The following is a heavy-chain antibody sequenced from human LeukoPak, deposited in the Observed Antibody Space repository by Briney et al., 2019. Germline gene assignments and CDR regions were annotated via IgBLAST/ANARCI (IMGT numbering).Heavy chain of an antibody. CDR3: AKRYSRSGFDY. D-gene: IGHD6-13*01. CDR2: ISGSDGTT. J-gene: IGHJ4*02. CDR1: GFTFSSYA. V-gene: IGHV3-23*01. Sequence: GGSLRLSCAASGFTFSSYAMCWVRQAPGKGLEWVSAISGSDGTTYYADSMKGRFTISRDNSKNTVYLQMNRLRAEDTAVYYCAKRYSRSGFDYWGQGTLVTVSS.